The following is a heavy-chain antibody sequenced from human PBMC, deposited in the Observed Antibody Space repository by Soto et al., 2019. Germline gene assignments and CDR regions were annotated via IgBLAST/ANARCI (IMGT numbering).Heavy chain of an antibody. V-gene: IGHV3-53*01. Sequence: GGSLRLSCAASGFTVSSNYMSWVRQAPGKGLEWVSVIYSGGSTYYADSVKGRFTISRDNSKNTLYLQMNSLRAEDTAVYYCARSRFLLRHYYYGMDVWGQGTTVTVSS. D-gene: IGHD2-15*01. CDR1: GFTVSSNY. CDR2: IYSGGST. CDR3: ARSRFLLRHYYYGMDV. J-gene: IGHJ6*02.